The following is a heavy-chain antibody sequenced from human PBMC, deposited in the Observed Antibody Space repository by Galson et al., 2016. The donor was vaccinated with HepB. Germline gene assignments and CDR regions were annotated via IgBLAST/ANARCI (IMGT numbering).Heavy chain of an antibody. V-gene: IGHV3-23*01. D-gene: IGHD5-18*01. CDR1: GFTFNNYA. CDR3: ARDPAAMVPYWYFDI. J-gene: IGHJ2*01. Sequence: SLRLSCAASGFTFNNYAMIWVRQAPGKGLEWVSTISASGGSTYYADSVKGRFTISRDNSKNTVYLQMNSLRFADTAVYDCARDPAAMVPYWYFDIWGRGTLGTVSS. CDR2: ISASGGST.